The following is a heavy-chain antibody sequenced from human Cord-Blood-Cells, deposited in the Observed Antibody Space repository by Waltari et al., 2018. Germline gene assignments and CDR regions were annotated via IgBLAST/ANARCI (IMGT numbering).Heavy chain of an antibody. V-gene: IGHV4-39*01. CDR1: GGSISSSSYS. D-gene: IGHD1-26*01. CDR2: IYYSGST. CDR3: ARPRERAFDI. Sequence: QLQLQESGPGLVKPSETLSLTCPVSGGSISSSSYSWGWIRQPPGKGLEWIGSIYYSGSTYYNPSLKSRVTISVDTSKNQFSLKLSSVTAADTAVYYCARPRERAFDIWGQGTMVTVSS. J-gene: IGHJ3*02.